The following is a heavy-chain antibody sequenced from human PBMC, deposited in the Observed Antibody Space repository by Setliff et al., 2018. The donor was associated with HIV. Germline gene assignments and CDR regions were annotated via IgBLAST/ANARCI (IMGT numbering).Heavy chain of an antibody. CDR2: VYHSGTT. Sequence: SETLSLTCAVSGYSISTAYYWGWIRQPPGKGLEWIGSVYHSGTTYYNPSLKSRVTISVDTSKKQFSQKLCSVTAADTAVYYCARREAYYDLWSGYYIYWGQGTLVTVSS. D-gene: IGHD3-3*01. CDR1: GYSISTAYY. J-gene: IGHJ4*02. CDR3: ARREAYYDLWSGYYIY. V-gene: IGHV4-38-2*01.